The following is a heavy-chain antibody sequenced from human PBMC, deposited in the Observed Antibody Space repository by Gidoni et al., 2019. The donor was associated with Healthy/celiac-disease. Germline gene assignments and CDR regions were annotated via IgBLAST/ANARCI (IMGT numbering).Heavy chain of an antibody. D-gene: IGHD6-19*01. J-gene: IGHJ5*02. CDR1: GGSFSGYY. CDR2: INHSGST. V-gene: IGHV4-34*01. CDR3: VRGCVAHSSGWYFVRGGSIWFDP. Sequence: QVQLQQWCAGLLKPSETLSLTCAVYGGSFSGYYWSWIRQPPGKGLEWHGEINHSGSTNYNPSLKSRVTISVDTSKNQFSLKLSSVTAADTAVYYCVRGCVAHSSGWYFVRGGSIWFDPWGQGTLVTVSS.